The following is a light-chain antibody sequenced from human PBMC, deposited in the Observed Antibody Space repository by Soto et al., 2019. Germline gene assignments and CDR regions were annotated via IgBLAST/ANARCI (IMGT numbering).Light chain of an antibody. CDR2: DAS. CDR3: QQRSNWPPWP. J-gene: IGKJ1*01. CDR1: QSVSSY. Sequence: EIVLTQSPATLSLPPGERATLSCRASQSVSSYLAWYQQKPGQAPRLLIYDASNRATGIPARFSGSGSGTDFTLTISSLEPEDFAVYYCQQRSNWPPWPFGQGTKVEIK. V-gene: IGKV3-11*01.